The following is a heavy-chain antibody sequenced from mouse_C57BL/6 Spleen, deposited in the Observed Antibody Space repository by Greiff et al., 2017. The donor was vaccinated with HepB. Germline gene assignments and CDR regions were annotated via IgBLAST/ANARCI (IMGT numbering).Heavy chain of an antibody. Sequence: VQLKQSGPVLVKPGASVKMSCKASGYTFTDYYMNWVKQSHGKSLEWIGVINPYNGGTSYNQKFKGKATLTVDKSSSTAYMELNSLTSEDSAVYYCAREGAITTVVAPGAMDYWGQGTSVTVSS. CDR3: AREGAITTVVAPGAMDY. V-gene: IGHV1-19*01. CDR2: INPYNGGT. CDR1: GYTFTDYY. D-gene: IGHD1-1*01. J-gene: IGHJ4*01.